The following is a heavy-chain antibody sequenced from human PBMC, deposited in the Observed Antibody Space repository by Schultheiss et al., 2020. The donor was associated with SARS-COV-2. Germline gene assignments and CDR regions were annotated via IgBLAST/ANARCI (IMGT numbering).Heavy chain of an antibody. CDR3: ARAARWGLLDY. V-gene: IGHV4-34*01. CDR1: GFTFDDYG. D-gene: IGHD5-24*01. J-gene: IGHJ4*02. Sequence: ESLKISCAASGFTFDDYGMSWIRQAPGKGLEWIGEINHSGSTNYNPSLKSRVTISVDTSKNQFSLKLSSVTAADTAVYYCARAARWGLLDYWGQGTLVTVSS. CDR2: INHSGST.